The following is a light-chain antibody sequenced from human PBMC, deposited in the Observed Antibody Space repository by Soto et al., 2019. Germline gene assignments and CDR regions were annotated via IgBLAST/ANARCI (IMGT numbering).Light chain of an antibody. CDR2: GNN. CDR3: AAWDDSLNGSYV. Sequence: QSVLTQPPSASGTPGQRVTISCSGSTSHIEGNTVDWYQQLPGTAPKLLIYGNNQRPSGVPDRFSGSKSGTSASLAISGLQSDDEADYYCAAWDDSLNGSYVFGTGTKLTVL. J-gene: IGLJ1*01. V-gene: IGLV1-44*01. CDR1: TSHIEGNT.